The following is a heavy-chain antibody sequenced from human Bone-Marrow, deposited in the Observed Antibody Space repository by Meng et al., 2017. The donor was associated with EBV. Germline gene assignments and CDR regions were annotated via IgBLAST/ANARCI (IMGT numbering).Heavy chain of an antibody. Sequence: QVQLVQSGSEFKKPGASVKVSCKASGYTFTSYAMNWVRQAPGQGLEWMGWINTNTGNPTYAQGFTGRFVFSLDTSVSTAYLQISSLKAEDTAVYYCARAYNLAYCGGDCFNWFDPWGQGTLVTVSS. V-gene: IGHV7-4-1*02. D-gene: IGHD2-21*02. CDR3: ARAYNLAYCGGDCFNWFDP. J-gene: IGHJ5*02. CDR2: INTNTGNP. CDR1: GYTFTSYA.